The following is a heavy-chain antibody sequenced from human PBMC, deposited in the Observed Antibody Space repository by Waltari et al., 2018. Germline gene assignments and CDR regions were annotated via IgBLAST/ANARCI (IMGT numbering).Heavy chain of an antibody. V-gene: IGHV4-39*01. Sequence: QLQLQESGPGLVKPSATLSLTCTVSGGSISSSSYYWGWIRQPPGKGLEWIGSIYYSGSTYYNPSLKSRVTISVDTSKNQFSLKLSSVTAADTAVYYCARQQDTAKLDYWGQGTLVTVSS. CDR1: GGSISSSSYY. J-gene: IGHJ4*02. D-gene: IGHD5-18*01. CDR3: ARQQDTAKLDY. CDR2: IYYSGST.